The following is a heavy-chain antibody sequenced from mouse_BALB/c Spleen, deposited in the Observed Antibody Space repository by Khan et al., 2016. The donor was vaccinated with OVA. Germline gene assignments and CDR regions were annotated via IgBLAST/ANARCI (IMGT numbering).Heavy chain of an antibody. Sequence: EVKLLESGPGLLKPSQSLSLSCTVTGYYITSDYAWNWIRQFPGNKLERMAYIGHSGSTTYNPSLRSRISITRDTSKNQFFLQLNSVTTEDTATYYSASERLLLRYPDYFNYWGQGTTLTVSS. D-gene: IGHD1-1*01. CDR1: GYYITSDYA. CDR3: ASERLLLRYPDYFNY. V-gene: IGHV3-2*02. J-gene: IGHJ2*01. CDR2: IGHSGST.